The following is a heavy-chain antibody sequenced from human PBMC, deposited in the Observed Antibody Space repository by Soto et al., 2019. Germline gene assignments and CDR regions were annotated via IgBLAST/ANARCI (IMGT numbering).Heavy chain of an antibody. CDR2: INSDGSST. D-gene: IGHD3-3*01. J-gene: IGHJ5*02. Sequence: PGGSLRLSCAASGFTFSSYWMHWVRQAPGKGLVWVSRINSDGSSTSYADSVKGRFTISRDNSKNTLYLQMNSLRAEDTAVYYCAKTHTRPNWFDPWGQGTLVTVS. CDR3: AKTHTRPNWFDP. CDR1: GFTFSSYW. V-gene: IGHV3-74*01.